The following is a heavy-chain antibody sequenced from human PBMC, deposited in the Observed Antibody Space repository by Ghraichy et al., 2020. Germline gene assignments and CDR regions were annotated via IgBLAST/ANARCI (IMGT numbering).Heavy chain of an antibody. J-gene: IGHJ6*02. CDR2: ISSSSSYI. CDR1: GFTFSSYS. CDR3: ASLYGPYYYDSSGYGDPYYYYYGMDV. V-gene: IGHV3-21*01. Sequence: GGSLRLSCAASGFTFSSYSMNWVRQAPGKGLEWVSSISSSSSYIYYADSVKGRFTISRDNAKNSLYLQMNSLRAEDTAVYYCASLYGPYYYDSSGYGDPYYYYYGMDVWGQGTTVTVS. D-gene: IGHD3-22*01.